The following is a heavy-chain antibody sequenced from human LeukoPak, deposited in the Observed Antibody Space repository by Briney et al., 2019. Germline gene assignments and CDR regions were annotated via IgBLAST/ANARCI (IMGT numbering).Heavy chain of an antibody. CDR1: GFTFSRSW. J-gene: IGHJ4*02. V-gene: IGHV3-30*02. CDR3: AKDHKREGNRYFDY. Sequence: GGSLRLSCAASGFTFSRSWMTWVRQAPGKGLEWVAFIGYDGNKIYYADSVKGRFTISRDNSKNTLYLQMNSLKSEDTAVYYCAKDHKREGNRYFDYWGQGTLVTVSS. CDR2: IGYDGNKI.